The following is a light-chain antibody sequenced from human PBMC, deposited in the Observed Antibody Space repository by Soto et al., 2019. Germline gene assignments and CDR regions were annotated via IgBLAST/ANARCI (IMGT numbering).Light chain of an antibody. V-gene: IGLV1-51*01. CDR3: GAWDRSLSAYV. CDR1: SSNIGNDY. CDR2: DNN. Sequence: QSVLTQPPSVSAAPGQTVTISCSGSSSNIGNDYVSWYQQFPGTAPKLLVYDNNKRPSGIPDRFSASRSGTSATLRITGLPTQVAADYYPGAWDRSLSAYVFGTATKLTVL. J-gene: IGLJ1*01.